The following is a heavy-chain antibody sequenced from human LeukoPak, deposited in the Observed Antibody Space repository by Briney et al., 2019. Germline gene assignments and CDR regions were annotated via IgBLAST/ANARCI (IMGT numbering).Heavy chain of an antibody. CDR2: ISAYNGNT. J-gene: IGHJ3*02. CDR3: ARDLESSSPVEDDAFDI. V-gene: IGHV1-18*01. D-gene: IGHD6-13*01. CDR1: GYTFTSYG. Sequence: GASVKVSCKASGYTFTSYGISWVRQAPGQGLEWMGWISAYNGNTNYAQKLQGRVTMTTDTSTSTAYMELRSLRSDDTAVYYCARDLESSSPVEDDAFDIWGQGTMVTVSS.